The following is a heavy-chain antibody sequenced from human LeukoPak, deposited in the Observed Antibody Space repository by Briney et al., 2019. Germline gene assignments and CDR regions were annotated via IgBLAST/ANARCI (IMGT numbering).Heavy chain of an antibody. CDR1: SGSISSSSYY. J-gene: IGHJ4*02. V-gene: IGHV4-39*07. CDR2: IYYSGST. D-gene: IGHD2-2*01. CDR3: ARDSVNCSTTSCSDYLDY. Sequence: PSETLSLTCTVSSGSISSSSYYWGWIRQPPGKGLEWIGSIYYSGSTYYNPSLKSRVTISLDTSKRQFSLKLSSVTAADTAVYFCARDSVNCSTTSCSDYLDYWGQGTLVTVSS.